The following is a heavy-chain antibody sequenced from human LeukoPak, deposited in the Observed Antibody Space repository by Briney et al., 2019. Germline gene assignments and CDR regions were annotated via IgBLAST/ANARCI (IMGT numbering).Heavy chain of an antibody. J-gene: IGHJ5*02. CDR3: ARGTLGYCSSTSCRWSWFDP. V-gene: IGHV4-39*02. Sequence: SETLSLTCTVSGGSISGSYYYWGWIRQPPGKGLEWIGSINYTGKTYYNPSLKSRVTTSVDTSKNHFSLKLSSVTAADTAVYYCARGTLGYCSSTSCRWSWFDPWGQGTLVTVSS. CDR1: GGSISGSYYY. D-gene: IGHD2-2*01. CDR2: INYTGKT.